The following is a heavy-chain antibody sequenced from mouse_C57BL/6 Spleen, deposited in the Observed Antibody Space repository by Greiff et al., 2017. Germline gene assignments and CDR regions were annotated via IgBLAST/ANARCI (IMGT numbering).Heavy chain of an antibody. CDR1: GYTFTSYT. CDR3: ARGNYYGSSYFDY. V-gene: IGHV1-4*01. CDR2: INPSSGYT. D-gene: IGHD1-1*01. Sequence: VQLQESGAELARPGASVKMSCKASGYTFTSYTMHWVKQRPGQGLEWIGYINPSSGYTKYNQKFKDKATLTADKSSSTAYMQLSSLTSEDSAVYYCARGNYYGSSYFDYWGQGTTLTVSS. J-gene: IGHJ2*01.